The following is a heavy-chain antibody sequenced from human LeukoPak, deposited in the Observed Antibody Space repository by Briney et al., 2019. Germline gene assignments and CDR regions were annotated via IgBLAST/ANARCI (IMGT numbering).Heavy chain of an antibody. J-gene: IGHJ3*02. CDR3: ARGDAFDI. CDR2: INPSGGST. V-gene: IGHV1-46*01. CDR1: GYTFTNYY. Sequence: GASVKVSCKASGYTFTNYYMHWVRQAPGQGLEWMGLINPSGGSTSYAEKFQGRVIMTRDMSTTTDYMELSSLRSEDTAVYYCARGDAFDIWGQGTMVTVSS.